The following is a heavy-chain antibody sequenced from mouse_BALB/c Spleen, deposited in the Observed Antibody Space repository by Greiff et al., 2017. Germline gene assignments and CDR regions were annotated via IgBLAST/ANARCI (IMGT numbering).Heavy chain of an antibody. CDR2: INSNGGST. CDR3: ARDLRRGYAMDY. J-gene: IGHJ4*01. D-gene: IGHD2-12*01. Sequence: EVQRVESGGGLVQPGGSLKLSCAASGFTFSSYGMSWVRQTPDKRLELVATINSNGGSTYYPDSVKGRFTISRDNAKNTLYLQMSSLKSEDTAMYYCARDLRRGYAMDYWGQGTSVTVSS. CDR1: GFTFSSYG. V-gene: IGHV5-6-3*01.